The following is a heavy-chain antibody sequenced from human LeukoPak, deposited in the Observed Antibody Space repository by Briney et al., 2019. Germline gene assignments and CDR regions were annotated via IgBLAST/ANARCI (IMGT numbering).Heavy chain of an antibody. D-gene: IGHD3-22*01. CDR2: IIPIFGTA. Sequence: ASVKVSCKASGGTFSSYAISWVRQAPGQGLEWMGGIIPIFGTANYAQKFQGRVTITADESTSTAYMELSSLRSEDTAVYYCASGERDVYDSSGYWAYGMDVWGQGTTVTVSS. CDR3: ASGERDVYDSSGYWAYGMDV. V-gene: IGHV1-69*13. CDR1: GGTFSSYA. J-gene: IGHJ6*02.